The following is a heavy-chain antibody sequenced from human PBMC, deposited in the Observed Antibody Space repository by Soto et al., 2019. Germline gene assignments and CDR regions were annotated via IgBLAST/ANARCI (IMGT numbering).Heavy chain of an antibody. CDR2: IIPILNIS. CDR3: ETSFDNDYIPAVHYFYYMDV. Sequence: QVQLVQSGAEVKKPGSSVKVSCKASGGTFSSYTINWVRQAPGQGLEWMGRIIPILNISNFAQRVQGRVTITAAKLMTAASVALSSLRSADKAVDYWETSFDNDYIPAVHYFYYMDVWGKGTTVTVS. CDR1: GGTFSSYT. D-gene: IGHD4-4*01. V-gene: IGHV1-69*02. J-gene: IGHJ6*03.